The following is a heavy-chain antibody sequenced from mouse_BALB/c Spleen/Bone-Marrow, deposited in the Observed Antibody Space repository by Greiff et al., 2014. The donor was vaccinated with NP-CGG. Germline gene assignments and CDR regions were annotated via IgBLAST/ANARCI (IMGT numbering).Heavy chain of an antibody. D-gene: IGHD2-4*01. J-gene: IGHJ1*01. CDR2: INPYNGDT. CDR1: GYSFTDYF. CDR3: GRGHYDYGFLWYFDV. V-gene: IGHV1-37*01. Sequence: EVQLQQSGPELVKPGASVKISCKASGYSFTDYFMNWVKQSHGKSLEWIGRINPYNGDTFYNQKFKGKATLTVDKSSSTAHMELPSLTSEDSAVYYCGRGHYDYGFLWYFDVWGAGTTVTVSS.